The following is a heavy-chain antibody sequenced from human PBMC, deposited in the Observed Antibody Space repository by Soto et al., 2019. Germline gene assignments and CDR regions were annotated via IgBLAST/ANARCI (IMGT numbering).Heavy chain of an antibody. D-gene: IGHD6-19*01. Sequence: GGSLRLSCAASEFTFNNYAMSWVRQAPGKGLEWVSAVSATGGSTYYADSVRGRFTISRDNSKNTLSLQMNSLKAEDTAMYYCARQDIAVTAPYYFDYWGQGTLVTVSS. J-gene: IGHJ4*02. CDR1: EFTFNNYA. CDR2: VSATGGST. CDR3: ARQDIAVTAPYYFDY. V-gene: IGHV3-23*01.